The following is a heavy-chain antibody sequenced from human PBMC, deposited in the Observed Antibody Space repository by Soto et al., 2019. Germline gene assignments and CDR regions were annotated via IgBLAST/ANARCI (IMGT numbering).Heavy chain of an antibody. V-gene: IGHV3-9*01. Sequence: EVQLVESGGGLVQPGRSLRLSCAASGFTFDDYAMHWVRQAPGKGLEWVSGISWNSGSIGYADSVKGRFTISRDNAKNSLYLQMNSLRAEDTALYYCAKDLGDGYCTNGVCYTWENWGQGTLVTVSS. CDR1: GFTFDDYA. CDR3: AKDLGDGYCTNGVCYTWEN. D-gene: IGHD2-8*01. J-gene: IGHJ4*02. CDR2: ISWNSGSI.